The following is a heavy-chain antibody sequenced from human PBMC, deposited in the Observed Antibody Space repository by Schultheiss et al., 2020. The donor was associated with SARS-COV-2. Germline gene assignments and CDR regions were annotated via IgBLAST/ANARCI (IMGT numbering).Heavy chain of an antibody. CDR1: GFTFSSYS. CDR2: ISSSSSYI. D-gene: IGHD5-12*01. V-gene: IGHV3-21*01. CDR3: ARDVATILGYFDY. J-gene: IGHJ4*02. Sequence: GGSLRLSCAASGFTFSSYSMNWVRQAPGKGLEWVSSISSSSSYIYYADSVKGRFTISRDNAKNSLYLQMNSLRAEDTAVYYCARDVATILGYFDYWGQGTLVTVSS.